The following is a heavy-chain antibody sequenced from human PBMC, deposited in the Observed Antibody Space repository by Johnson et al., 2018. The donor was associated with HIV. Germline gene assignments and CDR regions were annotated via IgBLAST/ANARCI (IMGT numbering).Heavy chain of an antibody. CDR3: ARTLKWGLGLPDWDSFDI. CDR1: GFDFDDYG. V-gene: IGHV3-20*04. Sequence: VQLVESGGGVVRPGGSLRLSCAASGFDFDDYGMGLVRQVPGKGLEWVSGINWNGGRIGYADSVNGRFTISRDNAKTALYLQMNSLRAEDTALYYCARTLKWGLGLPDWDSFDIWCQGTMVTVSA. D-gene: IGHD1-26*01. CDR2: INWNGGRI. J-gene: IGHJ3*02.